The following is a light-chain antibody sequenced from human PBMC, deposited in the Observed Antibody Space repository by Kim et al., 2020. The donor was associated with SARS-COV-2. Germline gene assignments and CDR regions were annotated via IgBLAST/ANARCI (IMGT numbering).Light chain of an antibody. J-gene: IGLJ3*02. CDR3: ATWDDSLEAWV. V-gene: IGLV1-44*01. CDR1: SSNIEINA. CDR2: NDD. Sequence: QSVLTQPPSASGTPGQRVKISCSGSSSNIEINAVHWYQLFPGTAPKLLIYNDDRRPSGVPDRFSGSKSGTSASLALSGLLSDDEADYYCATWDDSLEAWVFGGGTQLTVL.